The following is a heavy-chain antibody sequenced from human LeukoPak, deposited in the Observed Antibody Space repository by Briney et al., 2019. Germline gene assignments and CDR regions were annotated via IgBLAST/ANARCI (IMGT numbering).Heavy chain of an antibody. J-gene: IGHJ4*02. CDR1: GLTFSSYG. D-gene: IGHD1-14*01. V-gene: IGHV3-23*01. CDR3: TSEGNRLG. CDR2: SSGSGGST. Sequence: GGSLRLSCAASGLTFSSYGMSWVRQAPGKGLEWVSASSGSGGSTYYADSVKGRFTISRDNSKNTAYLQMNSLKTEDTAVYYCTSEGNRLGWGQGTLVTVSS.